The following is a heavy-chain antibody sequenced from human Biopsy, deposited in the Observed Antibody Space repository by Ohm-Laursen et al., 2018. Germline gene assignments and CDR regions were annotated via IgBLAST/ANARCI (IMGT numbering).Heavy chain of an antibody. CDR3: AKARVAIRYFDI. CDR1: GFIFDDYA. Sequence: SLRLSCTASGFIFDDYAMHWVRQAPGTGLEWVSSITWNSGTIDYADSVKGRFTISRDNAKNSLYLQMNSLRAGDTALYYCAKARVAIRYFDIWGRGTLVTVSS. D-gene: IGHD2-15*01. V-gene: IGHV3-9*01. J-gene: IGHJ2*01. CDR2: ITWNSGTI.